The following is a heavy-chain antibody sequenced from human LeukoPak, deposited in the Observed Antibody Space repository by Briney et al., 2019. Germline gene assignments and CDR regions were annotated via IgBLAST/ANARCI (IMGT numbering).Heavy chain of an antibody. D-gene: IGHD6-13*01. V-gene: IGHV3-30*04. Sequence: PGRSLRPSCAASGFTFSSYAMHWVRQAPGKGLEWVAVISYDGSNKYYADSVKGRFTISRDNSKNTLYLQMNSLRAEDTAVYYCARADSSSWGRIFDYWGQGTLVTVSS. CDR2: ISYDGSNK. CDR3: ARADSSSWGRIFDY. CDR1: GFTFSSYA. J-gene: IGHJ4*02.